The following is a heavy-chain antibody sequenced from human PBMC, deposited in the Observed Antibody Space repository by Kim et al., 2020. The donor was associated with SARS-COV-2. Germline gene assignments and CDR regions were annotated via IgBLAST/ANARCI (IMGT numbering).Heavy chain of an antibody. CDR2: NYYSGST. CDR3: TSHGRVYQLLGLHWYV. CDR1: VGSINSSSYY. Sequence: SETLSLTCTVSVGSINSSSYYWIWNRQRPGKGLEWIGSNYYSGSTYYNPSRKSRVTIFVDTSKNQFSLKLSSVTAAATAVYYCTSHGRVYQLLGLHWYV. J-gene: IGHJ2*01. V-gene: IGHV4-39*01. D-gene: IGHD2-2*01.